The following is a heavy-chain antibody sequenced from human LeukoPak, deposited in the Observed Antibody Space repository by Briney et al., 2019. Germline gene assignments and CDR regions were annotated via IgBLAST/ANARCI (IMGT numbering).Heavy chain of an antibody. CDR1: GGSFSGYY. Sequence: SETLSLTCAVYGGSFSGYYWSWIRQPPGKGLEWIGEINHSGSTNYNPSLKSRVTISVDTCKNQFSLKLGAVTAAYSAVYCWALGRRVFVNCGRGPLVTVSS. J-gene: IGHJ4*02. D-gene: IGHD3-16*02. CDR2: INHSGST. V-gene: IGHV4-34*01. CDR3: ALGRRVFVN.